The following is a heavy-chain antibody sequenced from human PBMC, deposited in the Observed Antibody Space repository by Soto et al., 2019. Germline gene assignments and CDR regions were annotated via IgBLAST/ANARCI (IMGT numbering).Heavy chain of an antibody. J-gene: IGHJ4*02. CDR1: GFSLSTRGVG. CDR3: AHKGGGDRILDY. Sequence: QITLKESGPTLVKPTQTLTLTCTFSGFSLSTRGVGVGWIRQPPGKALEWLAIIYWDDDKRYSPSLKSRLTITHDTSKNQGVLTMTNMDPVDTATYYCAHKGGGDRILDYWGQGTLVTVSS. CDR2: IYWDDDK. D-gene: IGHD3-16*01. V-gene: IGHV2-5*02.